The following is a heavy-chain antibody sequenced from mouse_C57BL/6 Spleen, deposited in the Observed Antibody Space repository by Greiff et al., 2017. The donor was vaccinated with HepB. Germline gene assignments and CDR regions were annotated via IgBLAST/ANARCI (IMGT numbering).Heavy chain of an antibody. V-gene: IGHV2-5*01. CDR2: IWRGGST. J-gene: IGHJ4*01. CDR3: AKYTGGYDGVYAMDY. D-gene: IGHD2-2*01. CDR1: GFSLTSYG. Sequence: QVQLKESGPGLVQPSQSLSITCTVSGFSLTSYGVHWVRQSPGKGLEWLGVIWRGGSTDYNAAYMSRLSITKDNSKSQVFFKMNSLQADDTAIYYCAKYTGGYDGVYAMDYWGQGTSVTVSS.